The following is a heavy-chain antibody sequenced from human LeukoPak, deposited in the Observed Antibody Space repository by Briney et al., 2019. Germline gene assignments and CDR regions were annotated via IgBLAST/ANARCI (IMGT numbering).Heavy chain of an antibody. CDR2: IKQDGSEK. CDR3: ARGVGYGSGSY. D-gene: IGHD3-10*01. Sequence: PGGSLRLSCAASGFTFSSYWMSWVRQAPGKGLGWVANIKQDGSEKYYVDSVKGRFTISRDNAKNSLYLQMNSLRGEDTAVYYCARGVGYGSGSYWGQGTLVTVSS. V-gene: IGHV3-7*03. CDR1: GFTFSSYW. J-gene: IGHJ4*02.